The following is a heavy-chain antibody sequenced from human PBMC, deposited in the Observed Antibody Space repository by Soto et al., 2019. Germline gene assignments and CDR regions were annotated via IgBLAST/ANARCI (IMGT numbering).Heavy chain of an antibody. CDR1: GFTFSDFY. V-gene: IGHV3-11*01. Sequence: QVHLVESGGGLVKPGGSLRLSCAASGFTFSDFYISWIRQAPGKGLEWVSYIVSSGTTTYYAESLKGRLTISRDNAKTTVHLQMNSLRDEDTAVYYCARLDVRGSFHFDYWGQGTLVTVSS. CDR2: IVSSGTTT. J-gene: IGHJ4*02. D-gene: IGHD3-10*01. CDR3: ARLDVRGSFHFDY.